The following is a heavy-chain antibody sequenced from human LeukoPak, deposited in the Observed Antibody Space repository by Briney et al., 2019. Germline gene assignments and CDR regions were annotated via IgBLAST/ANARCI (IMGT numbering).Heavy chain of an antibody. CDR3: ARGVLAYCGGDYYARLSALLPEDDH. CDR1: GYTFTGYY. D-gene: IGHD2-21*01. V-gene: IGHV1-2*02. Sequence: ASVKVSCKASGYTFTGYYMHWVRQAPGQGLEWMGWINPNSGGTNYAQKFQGRVTMTRDTPISTAYMELSRLRSDDTAVYYCARGVLAYCGGDYYARLSALLPEDDHWGQGTLVTVSS. J-gene: IGHJ5*02. CDR2: INPNSGGT.